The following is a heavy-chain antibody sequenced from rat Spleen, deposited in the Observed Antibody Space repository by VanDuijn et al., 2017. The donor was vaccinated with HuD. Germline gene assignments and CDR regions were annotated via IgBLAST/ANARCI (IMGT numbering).Heavy chain of an antibody. J-gene: IGHJ3*01. Sequence: EVKLVESGGGLVQPGRSLKLSCAASGFNFNDYWMGWVRQAPGKGLEWISSIDTDGGRTYYSDSVKGRFTVSRDNAKSTLYLQMDSLRSEDTATYYCVRHGYGGYSGPFAYWGQGTLVTVSS. D-gene: IGHD1-11*01. V-gene: IGHV5-25*01. CDR2: IDTDGGRT. CDR1: GFNFNDYW. CDR3: VRHGYGGYSGPFAY.